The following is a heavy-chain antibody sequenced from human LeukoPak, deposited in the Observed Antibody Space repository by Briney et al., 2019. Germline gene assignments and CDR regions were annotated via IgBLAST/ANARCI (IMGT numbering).Heavy chain of an antibody. D-gene: IGHD3-9*01. CDR2: IGGSGGST. Sequence: GGSLRLSCAASGFTFSSYWMSWVRQAPGKGLEWVSAIGGSGGSTYYADSVKGRFTISRDNSKNTLYLQMSSLRAEDTAVYYCAKADGYDILTGYYTPRLFDYWGQGTLVTVSS. CDR1: GFTFSSYW. CDR3: AKADGYDILTGYYTPRLFDY. V-gene: IGHV3-23*01. J-gene: IGHJ4*02.